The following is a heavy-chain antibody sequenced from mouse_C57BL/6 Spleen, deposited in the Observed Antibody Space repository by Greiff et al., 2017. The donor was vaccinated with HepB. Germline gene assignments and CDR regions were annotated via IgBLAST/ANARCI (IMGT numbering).Heavy chain of an antibody. Sequence: QVQLQQPGTELVKPGASVKLSCKASGYTFTSYWMHWVKQRPGQGLEWIGNINPSNGGTNYNEKFKSKATLTVDKSSSTAYMQLSSLTSEDSAVYYCAREANYGYGNYAWFAYWGQGTLVTVSA. CDR2: INPSNGGT. J-gene: IGHJ3*01. V-gene: IGHV1-53*01. CDR1: GYTFTSYW. D-gene: IGHD2-10*02. CDR3: AREANYGYGNYAWFAY.